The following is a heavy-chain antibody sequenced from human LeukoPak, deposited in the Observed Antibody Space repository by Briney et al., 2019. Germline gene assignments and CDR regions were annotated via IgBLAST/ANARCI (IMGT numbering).Heavy chain of an antibody. D-gene: IGHD1-26*01. CDR3: ARDSYSGSSPGPFDY. CDR2: ISSSSSYI. Sequence: PGGSLRLSCAASGFTLSSYSMNWVRQAPGKGLEWVSSISSSSSYIYYADSVKGRFTISRDDAKNSLYLQMNSLRAEDTAVYYCARDSYSGSSPGPFDYWGQGTLVTVSS. CDR1: GFTLSSYS. V-gene: IGHV3-21*01. J-gene: IGHJ4*02.